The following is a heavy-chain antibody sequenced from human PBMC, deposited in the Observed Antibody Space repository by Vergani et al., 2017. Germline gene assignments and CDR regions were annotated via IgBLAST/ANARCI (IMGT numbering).Heavy chain of an antibody. J-gene: IGHJ6*03. V-gene: IGHV3-21*01. Sequence: EVQLVESGGGLVKPGGSLRLSCAASGFTFSSYSMNWVRQAPGKGLEWVSSISSSSSYIYYADSVKGRFTISRDNAKNSLYLQMNSLRAEDTAVYYCARSGYCAHGVCYMTYYYYMDVWGKGTAVTVSS. CDR2: ISSSSSYI. D-gene: IGHD2-8*01. CDR1: GFTFSSYS. CDR3: ARSGYCAHGVCYMTYYYYMDV.